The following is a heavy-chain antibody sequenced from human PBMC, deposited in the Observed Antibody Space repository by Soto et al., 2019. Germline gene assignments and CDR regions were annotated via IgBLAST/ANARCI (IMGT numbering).Heavy chain of an antibody. Sequence: QVQLVQSGAEVKKPGASVKVSCKASGYTFTSYGISWVRQAPGQGLEWMGWISAYNGNTNYAQKLQGRVTMTTDTSTSTAYMGLRSLRSDYTAVYYCASVLLWFGELFTGFDPWGQGTLVTVSS. D-gene: IGHD3-10*01. CDR2: ISAYNGNT. CDR1: GYTFTSYG. V-gene: IGHV1-18*01. J-gene: IGHJ5*02. CDR3: ASVLLWFGELFTGFDP.